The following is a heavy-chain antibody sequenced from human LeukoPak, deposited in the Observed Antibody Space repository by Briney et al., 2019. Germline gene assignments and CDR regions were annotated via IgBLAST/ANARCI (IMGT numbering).Heavy chain of an antibody. V-gene: IGHV3-33*01. D-gene: IGHD3-22*01. CDR3: ARGRYYYDSSGYRTDAFDI. J-gene: IGHJ3*02. CDR1: GFTFGSYG. CDR2: IWYDGSNK. Sequence: GGSLRLSCAASGFTFGSYGMHWVRQAPGKGLEWVAVIWYDGSNKYYADSVKGRFTISRDNSKNTLYLQMNSLRAEDTAVYYCARGRYYYDSSGYRTDAFDIWGQGTMVTVSS.